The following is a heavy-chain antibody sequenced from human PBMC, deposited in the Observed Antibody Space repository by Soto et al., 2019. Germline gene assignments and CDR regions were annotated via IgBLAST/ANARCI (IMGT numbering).Heavy chain of an antibody. CDR2: ISGGGDYT. CDR1: GFTFSIYA. V-gene: IGHV3-23*01. Sequence: EVQLLESGGGLVQPGGSLRLSCAASGFTFSIYAMSWVRQAPGKGLEWVSGISGGGDYTDYADSVRGRFTISRDNSKNTLYVQMNSLRAEDTAVYYCAKGTFGNGWSSWGQGTLVAVSS. D-gene: IGHD3-16*01. CDR3: AKGTFGNGWSS. J-gene: IGHJ4*02.